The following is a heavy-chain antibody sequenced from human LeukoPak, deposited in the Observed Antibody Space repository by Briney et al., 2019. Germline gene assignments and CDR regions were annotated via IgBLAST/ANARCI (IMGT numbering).Heavy chain of an antibody. Sequence: ASVKVSCKASGYTFTSYGISWVRQAPGQGLEWMGGIIPIFGTANYAQKFQGRVMITTDESTSTAYMELSSLRSEDTAVYYCARGEGRDGHLWGQGTLVTVSS. J-gene: IGHJ4*02. CDR2: IIPIFGTA. CDR1: GYTFTSYG. CDR3: ARGEGRDGHL. D-gene: IGHD5-24*01. V-gene: IGHV1-69*05.